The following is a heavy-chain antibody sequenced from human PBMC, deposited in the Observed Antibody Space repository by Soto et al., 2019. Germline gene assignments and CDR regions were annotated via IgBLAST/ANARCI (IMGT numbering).Heavy chain of an antibody. CDR3: ARARVHATGPLVL. CDR1: GFTFTSYT. D-gene: IGHD6-6*01. V-gene: IGHV3-21*06. Sequence: GGSLRLSCAASGFTFTSYTMNWVRQAPGKGLEWVSSISSSSDYIYYADSMKGRVTISRDNAKNSLFLDMNSLTGEDTAVYYFARARVHATGPLVLWGQGALVTVSS. CDR2: ISSSSDYI. J-gene: IGHJ4*02.